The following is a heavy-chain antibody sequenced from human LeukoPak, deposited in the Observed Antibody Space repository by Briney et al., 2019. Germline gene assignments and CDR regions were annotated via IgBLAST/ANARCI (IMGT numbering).Heavy chain of an antibody. D-gene: IGHD6-19*01. Sequence: GGSLRLSCAASGFTFSRYAMSWVRKAPGKGLKWVSGLSGSGDNTYYADSVKGRFTISRDNSKNTLYLEMNSLRAEDTAVYYCAKGDIAVAGIDSFDYWGQGTLVTVSS. CDR2: LSGSGDNT. J-gene: IGHJ4*02. V-gene: IGHV3-23*01. CDR1: GFTFSRYA. CDR3: AKGDIAVAGIDSFDY.